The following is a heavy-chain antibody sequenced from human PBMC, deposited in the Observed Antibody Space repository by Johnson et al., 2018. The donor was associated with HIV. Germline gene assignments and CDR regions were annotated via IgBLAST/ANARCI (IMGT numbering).Heavy chain of an antibody. V-gene: IGHV3-30*03. CDR1: GFTFSNYG. Sequence: QVQLVESGGGVVQPGRSLRLSCAASGFTFSNYGMHWVRQAPGKGLERVAVMSYDGNHKYYAVSVKGRFNISRDNSKNTLYLQMNRLRAEDTAVYYCARDVRVVVAATDAFDIWGQGTMVTVSS. CDR3: ARDVRVVVAATDAFDI. D-gene: IGHD2-15*01. J-gene: IGHJ3*02. CDR2: MSYDGNHK.